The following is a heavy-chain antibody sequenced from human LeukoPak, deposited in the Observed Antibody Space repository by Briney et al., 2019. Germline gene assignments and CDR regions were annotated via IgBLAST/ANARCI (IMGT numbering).Heavy chain of an antibody. J-gene: IGHJ5*02. D-gene: IGHD4-17*01. CDR2: IKSKTDGGTT. CDR3: TTVHDYGVYNWFDP. V-gene: IGHV3-15*01. Sequence: KAGGSLRLSCAASGFTFSSYSMIWVRQAPGKGLEWVGRIKSKTDGGTTDYAAPVKGRFTISRDDSKNTLYLQMNSLKTEDTAVYYCTTVHDYGVYNWFDPWGQGTLVTVSS. CDR1: GFTFSSYS.